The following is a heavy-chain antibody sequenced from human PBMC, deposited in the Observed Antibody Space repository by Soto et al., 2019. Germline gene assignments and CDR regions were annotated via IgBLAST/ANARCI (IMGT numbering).Heavy chain of an antibody. V-gene: IGHV3-23*01. Sequence: GGSLRLSSEASGFKFRNYAMSWVRQAPGKGLEWVSLISATGGGTYYADSVKGRFTISRDNSHNTLYLQVHSLTAEDTAVYYCAKDRRAGGNSAFYFDFWGQGAQVTVSS. CDR2: ISATGGGT. CDR3: AKDRRAGGNSAFYFDF. CDR1: GFKFRNYA. J-gene: IGHJ4*02. D-gene: IGHD3-16*01.